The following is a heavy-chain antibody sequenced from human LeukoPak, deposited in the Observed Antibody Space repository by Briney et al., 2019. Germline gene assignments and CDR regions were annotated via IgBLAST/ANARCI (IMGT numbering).Heavy chain of an antibody. CDR1: GCSFSVYE. Sequence: GGSLRLSCAASGCSFSVYEIHWVRKAPGKGLEGISDISSSGTTTYYADSVKGRFTISRDTAKNSLYLQMTSLRAEDTAVYYCTTLTEATNFDYWGRGTLVTVSS. CDR3: TTLTEATNFDY. CDR2: ISSSGTTT. V-gene: IGHV3-48*03. D-gene: IGHD6-25*01. J-gene: IGHJ4*02.